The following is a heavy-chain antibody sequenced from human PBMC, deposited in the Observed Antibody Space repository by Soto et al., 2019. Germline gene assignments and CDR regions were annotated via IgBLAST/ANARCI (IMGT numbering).Heavy chain of an antibody. D-gene: IGHD6-13*01. J-gene: IGHJ6*02. V-gene: IGHV4-31*03. Sequence: PSETLSLTCTVSGGSISSGGYYWSWIRQHPGKGLEWIGYIYYSGSTYYNPSLKSRVTISVDTSKNQFSLKLSSVTAADTAVYYCARDIGRIADAGKFFYYCLDVWGQGTTFTASS. CDR1: GGSISSGGYY. CDR3: ARDIGRIADAGKFFYYCLDV. CDR2: IYYSGST.